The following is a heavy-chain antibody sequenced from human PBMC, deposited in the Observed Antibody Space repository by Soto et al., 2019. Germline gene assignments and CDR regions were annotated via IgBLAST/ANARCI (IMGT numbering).Heavy chain of an antibody. CDR3: ARDGGRHSGGIDY. CDR2: IIHIFGTA. CDR1: GGTFNSYS. Sequence: SVKVSCKASGGTFNSYSINWVRQAPGQGLEWMGEIIHIFGTANYAQKFQGRVTITADESTSTAYMELSSLRSEDTAVYYCARDGGRHSGGIDYWGQGTLVTVSS. J-gene: IGHJ4*02. D-gene: IGHD1-26*01. V-gene: IGHV1-69*13.